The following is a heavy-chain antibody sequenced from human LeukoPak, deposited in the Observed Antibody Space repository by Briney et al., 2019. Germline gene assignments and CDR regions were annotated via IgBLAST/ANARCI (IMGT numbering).Heavy chain of an antibody. CDR2: IYSGGST. J-gene: IGHJ4*02. V-gene: IGHV3-53*05. CDR1: GFTVSSKY. Sequence: GGSLRLSCAASGFTVSSKYMSWVRQAPGKGLEWVSVIYSGGSTYYADSVKGRFTISRDNSKNTLYLQMNSLRAEDTAVYYCARAVDTAMVTPIDYWGQGTLVTVSS. D-gene: IGHD5-18*01. CDR3: ARAVDTAMVTPIDY.